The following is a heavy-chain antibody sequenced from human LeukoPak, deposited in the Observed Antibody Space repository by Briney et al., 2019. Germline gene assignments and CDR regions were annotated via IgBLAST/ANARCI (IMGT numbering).Heavy chain of an antibody. CDR3: AKAKWPVRGRLKNLALDY. J-gene: IGHJ4*02. CDR2: ISGSGGST. CDR1: GFTFSSYA. V-gene: IGHV3-23*01. Sequence: SGGSLRLSCAASGFTFSSYAMSWVRQAPGKGLEWVSAISGSGGSTYYADSVKGRFTISRDNSKNTLYLQMNSLRAEDTAVYYCAKAKWPVRGRLKNLALDYWGQGTLVTVSS. D-gene: IGHD5-12*01.